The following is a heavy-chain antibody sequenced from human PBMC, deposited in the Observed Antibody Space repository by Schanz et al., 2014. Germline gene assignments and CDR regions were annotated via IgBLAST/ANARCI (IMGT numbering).Heavy chain of an antibody. CDR1: GFSFSSYS. CDR3: ERFQSPHQPFDY. D-gene: IGHD2-2*01. Sequence: EVQLVESGGGLVQPGESLRLSCAVSGFSFSSYSMSWVRQAPGKGLEWIAYISSGGTTIYYADSVKGRFTISRDNSKNTLSLQMNSLRAEATAVYYCERFQSPHQPFDYWGQGTLVTVSS. J-gene: IGHJ4*02. V-gene: IGHV3-48*01. CDR2: ISSGGTTI.